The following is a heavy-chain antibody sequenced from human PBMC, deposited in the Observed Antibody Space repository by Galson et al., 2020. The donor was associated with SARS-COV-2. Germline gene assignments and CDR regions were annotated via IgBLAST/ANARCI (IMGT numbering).Heavy chain of an antibody. J-gene: IGHJ6*02. CDR2: ITGTTGTT. D-gene: IGHD3-10*01. V-gene: IGHV3-23*01. CDR1: GFTINTYA. CDR3: AKGALYLESGSYPFYYGMDV. Sequence: GGSLRLSCAASGFTINTYAMSWVRQASGKGPEWVSGITGTTGTTYYADSVKGRLTISRDISKNLLYLEINSLRAEDTAVYYCAKGALYLESGSYPFYYGMDVWGQGTTVSVSS.